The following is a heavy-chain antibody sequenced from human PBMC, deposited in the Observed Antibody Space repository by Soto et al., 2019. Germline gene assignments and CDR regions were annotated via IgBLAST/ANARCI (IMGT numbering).Heavy chain of an antibody. CDR1: GYTFTSYA. CDR2: INAGNGNT. J-gene: IGHJ5*02. Sequence: QVQLVQSGAEVKKPGASVKVSCKASGYTFTSYAMHWVRQAPGQRLEWMGWINAGNGNTKYSQKFEGRVTITRETSARPAYMELSSPRSEGTAVYYCARDGGSLRYFDWLPTSYNWFDPWGQGTLVTVSS. V-gene: IGHV1-3*01. CDR3: ARDGGSLRYFDWLPTSYNWFDP. D-gene: IGHD3-9*01.